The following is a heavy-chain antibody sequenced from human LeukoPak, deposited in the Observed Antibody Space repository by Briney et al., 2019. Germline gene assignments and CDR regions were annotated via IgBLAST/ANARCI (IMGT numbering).Heavy chain of an antibody. Sequence: GWSLRLSCAASGFTFSSYTMNWVRQAPGMGLEWVSSITSSSTYIYYADSLKGRFTISRDNAKNSLYLQMNSLRAEDTALYYCARNADPSGKYPDYWGQGTLVTVSS. D-gene: IGHD1-26*01. CDR2: ITSSSTYI. J-gene: IGHJ4*02. V-gene: IGHV3-21*01. CDR1: GFTFSSYT. CDR3: ARNADPSGKYPDY.